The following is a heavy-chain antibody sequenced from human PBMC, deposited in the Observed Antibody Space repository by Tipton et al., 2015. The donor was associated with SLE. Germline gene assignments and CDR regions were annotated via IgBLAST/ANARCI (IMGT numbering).Heavy chain of an antibody. CDR3: VRDLDDGGHGHFDL. CDR2: IYTSGST. J-gene: IGHJ2*01. V-gene: IGHV4-61*09. D-gene: IGHD4-23*01. Sequence: TLSLTCTVSGGSISSGSYCWSWIRQPAGKGLEWIGYIYTSGSTNYNPSLKSRVTISVDRSKNQFSLNLNSVTAADTAVYYCVRDLDDGGHGHFDLWGRGTLATVSS. CDR1: GGSISSGSYC.